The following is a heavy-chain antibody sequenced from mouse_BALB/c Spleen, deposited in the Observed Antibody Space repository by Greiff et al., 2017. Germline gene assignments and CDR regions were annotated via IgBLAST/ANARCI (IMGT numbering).Heavy chain of an antibody. CDR1: GYAFSSSW. V-gene: IGHV1-82*01. CDR2: IYPGDGDT. J-gene: IGHJ3*01. CDR3: AREGLETFAY. D-gene: IGHD2-10*02. Sequence: QVQLKQSGPELVKPGASVKISCKASGYAFSSSWMNWVKQRPGQGLEWIGRIYPGDGDTNYNGKFKGKATLTADKSSSTAYMQLSSLTSVDSAVYFCAREGLETFAYWGQGTLVTVSA.